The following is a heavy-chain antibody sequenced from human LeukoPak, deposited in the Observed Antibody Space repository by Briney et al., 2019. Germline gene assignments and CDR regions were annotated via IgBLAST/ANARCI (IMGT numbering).Heavy chain of an antibody. Sequence: HGESLKISCKAAGYIFASYWIGWVRQMPGKGLEWMGIIYPSDSDTRYSPSFQGQVTFSVDQSTNTAFLQWSTLRASDSAIYYSARQKYCSGASCFVVTDPFEYWGQGTHVIVSA. CDR3: ARQKYCSGASCFVVTDPFEY. CDR2: IYPSDSDT. V-gene: IGHV5-51*01. CDR1: GYIFASYW. D-gene: IGHD2-15*01. J-gene: IGHJ4*02.